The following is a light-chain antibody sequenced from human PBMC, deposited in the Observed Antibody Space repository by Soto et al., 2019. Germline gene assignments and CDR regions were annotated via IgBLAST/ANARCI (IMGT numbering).Light chain of an antibody. Sequence: EILMTQSPATLSVSPGERATLSCRASQSVDINLAWYQQKPGQAPRLLIYGASTRATGIPARFSGSGSGTEFTLTISSLQSEDFAVYYCQQYNNWPWTFGQGTKVDIK. CDR3: QQYNNWPWT. CDR1: QSVDIN. J-gene: IGKJ1*01. CDR2: GAS. V-gene: IGKV3-15*01.